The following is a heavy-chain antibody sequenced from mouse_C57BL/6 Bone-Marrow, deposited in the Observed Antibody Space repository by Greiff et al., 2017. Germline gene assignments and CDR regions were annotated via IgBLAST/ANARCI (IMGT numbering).Heavy chain of an antibody. CDR2: IDPEDGGT. D-gene: IGHD1-1*01. J-gene: IGHJ3*01. CDR1: GFNIKDYY. CDR3: TTPFSTVVATRAY. V-gene: IGHV14-1*01. Sequence: VQLQQSGAELVRPGASVKLSCTASGFNIKDYYMHWVKQRPEQGLEWIGRIDPEDGGTEYAPKFQGKATMTADTSSNTAYLQLSSLTSEDTAVYYGTTPFSTVVATRAYWGQGTLVTVSA.